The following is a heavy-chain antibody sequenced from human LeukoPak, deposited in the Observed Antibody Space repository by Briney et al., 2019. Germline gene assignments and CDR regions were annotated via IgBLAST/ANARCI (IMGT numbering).Heavy chain of an antibody. J-gene: IGHJ4*02. D-gene: IGHD1-14*01. CDR3: ARGAPVSNFDY. CDR2: IYYSGST. Sequence: SETLSLTCTVSGGPIRFYYWSWIRQPPGKALEWIGYIYYSGSTNYNLSLKSRVTISLDTSKNQCSLKLSSVTTADTAVYYCARGAPVSNFDYWGQGSLVTVSS. V-gene: IGHV4-59*01. CDR1: GGPIRFYY.